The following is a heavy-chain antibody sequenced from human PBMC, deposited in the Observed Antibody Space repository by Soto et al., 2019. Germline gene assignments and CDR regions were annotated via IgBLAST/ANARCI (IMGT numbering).Heavy chain of an antibody. CDR3: ARDKVRGVEYNWFDP. D-gene: IGHD3-10*01. V-gene: IGHV3-33*01. J-gene: IGHJ5*02. Sequence: QVQLVESGGGVVQPGRSLRLSCAASGFTFSSYGMHWVRQAPGKGLEWVAVIWYDGSNKYYADSVKGRFTISRDNSKNTLYLQMNRLRAEDTAVYYCARDKVRGVEYNWFDPWGQGTLVTVSS. CDR1: GFTFSSYG. CDR2: IWYDGSNK.